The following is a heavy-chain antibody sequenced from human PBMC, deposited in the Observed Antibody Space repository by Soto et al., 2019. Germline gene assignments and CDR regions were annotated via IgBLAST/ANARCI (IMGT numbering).Heavy chain of an antibody. D-gene: IGHD3-9*01. CDR2: IRNKANSYTT. Sequence: EVQLVESGGGLVQPGGSLGLSCAASGFTFSDYYMDWVRQAPGKGLEWVGRIRNKANSYTTEYAASVRGRVTISRDDSRKALYLQMNSLKTEDAAVYYCPRGNPLTGIYYHDYWGQGTLVTVSS. CDR1: GFTFSDYY. V-gene: IGHV3-72*01. J-gene: IGHJ4*02. CDR3: PRGNPLTGIYYHDY.